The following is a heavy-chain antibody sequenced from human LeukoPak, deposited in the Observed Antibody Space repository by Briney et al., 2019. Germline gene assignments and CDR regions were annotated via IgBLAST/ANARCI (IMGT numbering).Heavy chain of an antibody. CDR3: ARDPRRGFSPDAFDI. V-gene: IGHV3-48*03. CDR2: ISSISGSTK. CDR1: GFGFTSYD. J-gene: IGHJ3*02. Sequence: GGSLRLSCAASGFGFTSYDMNWVRQAPGKGLEWVSYISSISGSTKHYAGSVKGRFTISRDNAKNSLFLQMNNLRAEDTAVYYCARDPRRGFSPDAFDIWGQGTMVTVSS. D-gene: IGHD3-10*01.